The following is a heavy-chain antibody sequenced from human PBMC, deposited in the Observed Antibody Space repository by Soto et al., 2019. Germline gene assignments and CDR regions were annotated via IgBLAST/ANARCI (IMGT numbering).Heavy chain of an antibody. D-gene: IGHD3-9*01. J-gene: IGHJ4*02. CDR2: IWSDGNNK. CDR1: GFTFSSYG. Sequence: QVQLVESGGGVVQPGRSLRLSCAASGFTFSSYGMHWVRQAPGKGLEWVAVIWSDGNNKYYADSVKGRFTISRDNSKKTLYLQMNSLRAEDTAVYYCARVFDTYYFASWGQGNMVTVSS. CDR3: ARVFDTYYFAS. V-gene: IGHV3-33*01.